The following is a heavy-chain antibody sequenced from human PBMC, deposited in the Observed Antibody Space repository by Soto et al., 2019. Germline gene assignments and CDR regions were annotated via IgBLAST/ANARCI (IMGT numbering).Heavy chain of an antibody. D-gene: IGHD6-19*01. J-gene: IGHJ1*01. Sequence: SETLSLTCAVYGGSFSGYYWSWIRQPPGKGLEWIGEINHSGSTNYNPSLKSRVTISVDTSKNQFSLKLSSVTAADTAVYYCARGGRLAYFQNWGQGTLVTVSS. CDR2: INHSGST. CDR1: GGSFSGYY. CDR3: ARGGRLAYFQN. V-gene: IGHV4-34*01.